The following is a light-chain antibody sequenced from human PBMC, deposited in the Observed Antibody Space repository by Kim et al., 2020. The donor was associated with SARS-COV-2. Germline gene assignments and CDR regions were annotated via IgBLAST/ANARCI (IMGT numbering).Light chain of an antibody. J-gene: IGLJ2*01. Sequence: SYELTQPPSLSVAPGKTARVSCGGNGIGSKSVHWYQQRSGQAPVLVIYYDSDRPSGIPERFSGSNSGNTATLTISRVEAGDEVDYYCQVWDSSSDHRVVF. CDR3: QVWDSSSDHRVV. V-gene: IGLV3-21*04. CDR2: YDS. CDR1: GIGSKS.